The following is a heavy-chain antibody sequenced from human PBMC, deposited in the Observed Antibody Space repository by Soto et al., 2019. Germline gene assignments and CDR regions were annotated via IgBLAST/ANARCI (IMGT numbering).Heavy chain of an antibody. J-gene: IGHJ6*02. D-gene: IGHD6-13*01. V-gene: IGHV4-31*03. CDR1: GGSISSGGYY. CDR2: IYYSGST. Sequence: QVQLQESGPGLVKPSQTLSLTCTVSGGSISSGGYYWSWIRQHPGKGLEWIGYIYYSGSTYYNPSLKRRVTISVDTSKNQFSLKLSSVTAADTAVYYCARDPALVDYYYGMDVWGQGTTVTVSS. CDR3: ARDPALVDYYYGMDV.